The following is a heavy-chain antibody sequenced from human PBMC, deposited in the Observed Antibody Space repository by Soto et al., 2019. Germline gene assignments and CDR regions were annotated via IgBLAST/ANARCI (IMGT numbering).Heavy chain of an antibody. J-gene: IGHJ4*02. CDR1: GFTFSTYN. CDR3: ARKTIAASGPSNFFDY. CDR2: IGVGSSPI. Sequence: GGSLRLSCAASGFTFSTYNMNWLRQAPGKGLEWVSYIGVGSSPIYYADSVKGRFTISRDNAKDSLYLQMNSLRAEDTAEYYCARKTIAASGPSNFFDYWGLGTLVTVSS. D-gene: IGHD2-15*01. V-gene: IGHV3-48*01.